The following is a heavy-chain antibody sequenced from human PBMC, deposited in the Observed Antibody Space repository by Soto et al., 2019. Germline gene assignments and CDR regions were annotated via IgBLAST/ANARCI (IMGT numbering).Heavy chain of an antibody. CDR2: IKSKTDGWTT. CDR1: GFTFSNAW. Sequence: GGSLRLSCAASGFTFSNAWMSWVRQAPGKGLEWVGRIKSKTDGWTTDYAAPVKGRFTISRDDSKNTLYLQMNSLKTEDTAVYYCTTDYDILTGYSVFDYWGQGTLVTVSS. J-gene: IGHJ4*01. V-gene: IGHV3-15*01. CDR3: TTDYDILTGYSVFDY. D-gene: IGHD3-9*01.